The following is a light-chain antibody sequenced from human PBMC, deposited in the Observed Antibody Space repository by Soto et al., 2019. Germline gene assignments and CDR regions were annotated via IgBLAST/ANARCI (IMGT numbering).Light chain of an antibody. V-gene: IGKV3-20*01. CDR2: RAS. Sequence: EIVLTQSPGTLSLSPGERATLSCRASQSVSSSYLAWYQQKPGQAPRPLIYRASSRATGIPDRFSGSGSGTDFTLTISRLEPEDFAVYYCQQYDSSPRTFGQGTRVEIK. J-gene: IGKJ1*01. CDR1: QSVSSSY. CDR3: QQYDSSPRT.